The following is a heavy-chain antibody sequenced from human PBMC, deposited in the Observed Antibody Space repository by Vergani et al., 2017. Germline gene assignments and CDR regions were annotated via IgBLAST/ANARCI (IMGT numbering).Heavy chain of an antibody. D-gene: IGHD3-9*01. CDR2: INPSGGHT. CDR1: GYPFSNYY. J-gene: IGHJ4*02. CDR3: ARGDYGILTGYRY. V-gene: IGHV1-46*03. Sequence: QVQVVQSGAEVKKSGASVKVSCKTSGYPFSNYYMHWLRQAPGQGLEWMGIINPSGGHTNYAKKFQGRVNMTRDKSTSTGYMELSSLRSEDTAIYYCARGDYGILTGYRYWGEGTLVTVSA.